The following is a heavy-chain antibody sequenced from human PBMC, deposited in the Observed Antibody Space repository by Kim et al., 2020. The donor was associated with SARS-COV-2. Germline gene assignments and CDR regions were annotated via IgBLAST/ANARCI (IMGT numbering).Heavy chain of an antibody. V-gene: IGHV3-73*01. CDR1: GFSFSDSA. Sequence: GGSLRLSCAASGFSFSDSAMHWVRQASGKGLEWVGRIRRKANSYATTYAASVKGRFTISRDDYKNPAYLQMNRLKTEDTAVYYGTRVPVTTLAFCDAFDIWGQGTMVTVSS. J-gene: IGHJ3*02. CDR3: TRVPVTTLAFCDAFDI. CDR2: IRRKANSYAT. D-gene: IGHD3-3*02.